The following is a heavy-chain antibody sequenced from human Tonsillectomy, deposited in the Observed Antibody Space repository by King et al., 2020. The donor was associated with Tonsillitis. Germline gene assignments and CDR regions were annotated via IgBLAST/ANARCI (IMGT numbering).Heavy chain of an antibody. Sequence: VQLVESGGGLVKPGWSLRLSCAASVFTFNNACMNWDCQVPGKCLEWCGRIEIETDCGTTDYAARMKGRFTISRDDSNNTLYLHMNNLKTEDTAVYYCTKDLAVAGADCWGQGTLVTVSS. J-gene: IGHJ4*02. CDR1: VFTFNNAC. V-gene: IGHV3-15*07. CDR3: TKDLAVAGADC. CDR2: IEIETDCGTT. D-gene: IGHD6-19*01.